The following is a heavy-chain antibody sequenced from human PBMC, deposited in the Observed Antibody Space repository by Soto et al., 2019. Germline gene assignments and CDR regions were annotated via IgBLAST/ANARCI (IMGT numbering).Heavy chain of an antibody. D-gene: IGHD6-6*01. V-gene: IGHV4-34*01. Sequence: SETLSLTCAVYGGSFSGYYWSWIRQPPGKGLEWIGEINHSGSTNYNPSLKSRVTISVDTSKNQFSLKLSSVTAADTAVYYCARGGAARLLLSQYPRKSFDYWGQGTLVTVSS. CDR3: ARGGAARLLLSQYPRKSFDY. J-gene: IGHJ4*02. CDR2: INHSGST. CDR1: GGSFSGYY.